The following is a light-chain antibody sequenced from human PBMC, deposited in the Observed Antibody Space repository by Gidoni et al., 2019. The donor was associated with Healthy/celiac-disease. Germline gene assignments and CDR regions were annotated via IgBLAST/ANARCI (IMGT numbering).Light chain of an antibody. CDR3: AAWDDSLNGRV. CDR2: SNN. Sequence: QSLLPQPPSASGTPGQRVTISCSVSSSNIGRNPVNWYQQLPGTAPKLLIYSNNQRPSGVPDRFSGSKSGTSASLAISGLQSEDEADYYCAAWDDSLNGRVFGGGTKLTVL. CDR1: SSNIGRNP. J-gene: IGLJ3*02. V-gene: IGLV1-44*01.